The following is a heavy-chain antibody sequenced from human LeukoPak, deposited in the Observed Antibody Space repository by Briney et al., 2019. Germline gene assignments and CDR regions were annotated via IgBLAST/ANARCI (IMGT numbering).Heavy chain of an antibody. V-gene: IGHV1-2*02. CDR2: INPNSGGT. J-gene: IGHJ4*02. D-gene: IGHD3-10*01. CDR3: ARDRIRITMARGVIITAGLGY. Sequence: GASVKVSCKASGYTFTGYYMHWVRQAPGQGLEWMGWINPNSGGTNYAQKFQGRVTTTRDTSISTAYMELSRLRSDDTAVYYCARDRIRITMARGVIITAGLGYWGQGTLVTVSS. CDR1: GYTFTGYY.